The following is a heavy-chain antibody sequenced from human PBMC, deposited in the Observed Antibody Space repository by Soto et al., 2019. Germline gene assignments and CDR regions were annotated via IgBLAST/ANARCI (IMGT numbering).Heavy chain of an antibody. CDR2: TYYRSKWYN. J-gene: IGHJ4*02. CDR1: GDSVSGNSAA. V-gene: IGHV6-1*01. D-gene: IGHD2-2*01. Sequence: SQTLSLTCAISGDSVSGNSAAWNWIRQSPSRGLEWLGRTYYRSKWYNDYAVSVKSRITINPDTSKNQFSLQLNSVTPEDTAVYYCARDSCSSTGCYVLDYFDYWGQGTLVTVSS. CDR3: ARDSCSSTGCYVLDYFDY.